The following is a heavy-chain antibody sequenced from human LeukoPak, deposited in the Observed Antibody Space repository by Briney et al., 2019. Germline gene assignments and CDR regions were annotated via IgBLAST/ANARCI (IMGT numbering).Heavy chain of an antibody. CDR1: GGSISSGGYY. V-gene: IGHV4-31*03. CDR3: ARDRVTMIGSSCAFDI. J-gene: IGHJ3*02. D-gene: IGHD3-22*01. Sequence: KSSETLSPTCTVSGGSISSGGYYWSWIRQHPGKGLEWIGYIYYSGSTYYNPSLKSRVTISVDTSKNQFSLKLSSVTAADTAVYYCARDRVTMIGSSCAFDIWGQGTMVTVSS. CDR2: IYYSGST.